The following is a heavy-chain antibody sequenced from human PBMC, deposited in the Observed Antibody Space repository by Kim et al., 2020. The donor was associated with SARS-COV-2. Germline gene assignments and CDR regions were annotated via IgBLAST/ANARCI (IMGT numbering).Heavy chain of an antibody. CDR1: GFPFSTYA. Sequence: GGSLRLSCAASGFPFSTYAIHWVRQAPGKGLEWVAVISYDGNNEYYADSVKGRFTISRDNSKKTLYLEMNGLRAEDTAMYYCARGVAVTSSYFQYWGQGTLVTVSS. CDR3: ARGVAVTSSYFQY. D-gene: IGHD6-19*01. J-gene: IGHJ1*01. V-gene: IGHV3-30-3*01. CDR2: ISYDGNNE.